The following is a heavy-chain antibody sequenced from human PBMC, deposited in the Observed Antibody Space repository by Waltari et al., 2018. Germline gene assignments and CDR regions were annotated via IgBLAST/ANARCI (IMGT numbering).Heavy chain of an antibody. Sequence: QLQLQESGPGLVKPSETLSLTCTVSGGSISSSRSYWGWIRQPPGKGLEWIGSIYYSGSTYYNPALKSRVTISVDTSKNQFSLKLSSVTAADTAVYYCARDKSGSYGYYFDYWGQGTLVTVSS. CDR2: IYYSGST. CDR3: ARDKSGSYGYYFDY. J-gene: IGHJ4*02. CDR1: GGSISSSRSY. V-gene: IGHV4-39*07. D-gene: IGHD1-26*01.